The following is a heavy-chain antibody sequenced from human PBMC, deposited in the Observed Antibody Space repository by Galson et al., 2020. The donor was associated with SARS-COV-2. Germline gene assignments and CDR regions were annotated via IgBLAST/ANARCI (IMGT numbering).Heavy chain of an antibody. J-gene: IGHJ6*02. CDR3: ARDPTTGDNYYYGMDV. V-gene: IGHV1-46*01. CDR2: VNPSGGST. D-gene: IGHD7-27*01. CDR1: GYTFTSYY. Sequence: ASAQVSCKASGYTFTSYYMHWVRHAPGQGLEWMGIVNPSGGSTSYAQKFQGRVTMTRDTSTSTVYMELSSLRSEDTAVYYCARDPTTGDNYYYGMDVWGQGTTVTVSS.